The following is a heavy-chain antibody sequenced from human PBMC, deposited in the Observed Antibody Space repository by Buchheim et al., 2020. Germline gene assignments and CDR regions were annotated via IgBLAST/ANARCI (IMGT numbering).Heavy chain of an antibody. V-gene: IGHV4-34*01. CDR1: GGSFSGYY. J-gene: IGHJ4*02. Sequence: QVQLQQWGAGLLKPSETLSLTCAVYGGSFSGYYWSWIRQPPGKGLEWIGEINHSGSTNYNPSLKSRVTISVDTSKNQFSLKLSSVTAADTAVYYCARGQGVRAYVWGSPIDYWGQGTL. CDR2: INHSGST. D-gene: IGHD3-16*01. CDR3: ARGQGVRAYVWGSPIDY.